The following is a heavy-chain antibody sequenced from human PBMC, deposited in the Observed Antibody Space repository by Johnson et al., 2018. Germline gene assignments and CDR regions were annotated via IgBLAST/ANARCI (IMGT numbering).Heavy chain of an antibody. CDR1: GFTFSSYS. V-gene: IGHV3-21*01. Sequence: QLVESGGGLVKPGGSLRLSCAASGFTFSSYSMNWVRQAPGKGLEWVSSISSSSSYIHYADSLKGRFTISRDNAKNSLYLQMNSLRAEDTAVYYCARSQSAYYGDYVGAEYFQHWGQGTLVTVSS. D-gene: IGHD4-17*01. J-gene: IGHJ1*01. CDR3: ARSQSAYYGDYVGAEYFQH. CDR2: ISSSSSYI.